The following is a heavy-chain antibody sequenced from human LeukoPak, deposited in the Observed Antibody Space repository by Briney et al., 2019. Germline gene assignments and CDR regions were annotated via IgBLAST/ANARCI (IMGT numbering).Heavy chain of an antibody. CDR3: AKSLAVWGSPDDY. J-gene: IGHJ4*02. CDR1: GFSFGRCS. V-gene: IGHV3-30*18. D-gene: IGHD3-16*01. Sequence: GGSLRLSCAASGFSFGRCSMHWVRQAPGKGLEWVAIISPDGSNKYYADSVKGRFTISRDNSKNTLYLQMNSLRAEDTAVYYCAKSLAVWGSPDDYWGQGTLVTVSS. CDR2: ISPDGSNK.